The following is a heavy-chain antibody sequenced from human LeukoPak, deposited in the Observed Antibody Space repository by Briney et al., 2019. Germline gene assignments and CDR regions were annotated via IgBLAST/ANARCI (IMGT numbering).Heavy chain of an antibody. CDR3: VGNRLDNLDY. J-gene: IGHJ4*02. CDR2: ISSGESTT. V-gene: IGHV3-74*01. Sequence: GGPLTLSCAASGFIFSPSWMHWLRQATGKGLVWVSRISSGESTTIYAHCVKGRFTIYREIDKNTVYPKVNTLRPEDTAVYYCVGNRLDNLDYWGQGTMVTVSS. D-gene: IGHD6-19*01. CDR1: GFIFSPSW.